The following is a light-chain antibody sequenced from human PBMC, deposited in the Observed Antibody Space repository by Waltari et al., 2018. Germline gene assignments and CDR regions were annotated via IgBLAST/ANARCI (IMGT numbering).Light chain of an antibody. Sequence: DIQMTQSPSSLSASVGDRVTITCRASQSITSYLNWYQQKQRKAPKLLIYATSTLQSGVPPRFSGSGVGTDFTLPISSLQPEDFATYYCQQSYSTQYTFGQGTKLEIK. CDR3: QQSYSTQYT. CDR2: ATS. CDR1: QSITSY. V-gene: IGKV1-39*01. J-gene: IGKJ2*01.